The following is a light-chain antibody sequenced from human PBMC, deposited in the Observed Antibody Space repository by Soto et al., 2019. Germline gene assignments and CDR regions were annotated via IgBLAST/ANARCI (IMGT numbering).Light chain of an antibody. J-gene: IGKJ1*01. CDR1: ESVSNW. Sequence: DIQMTQSPSTLSASVGDRVNMPCRSSESVSNWLAWYQQKPGKSPKLLIYDGSSLQSGVPSRLSGSGSGTEFTLSISSLQPDDFATYYCQRLRTFGQGTKVDIK. CDR2: DGS. CDR3: QRLRT. V-gene: IGKV1-5*01.